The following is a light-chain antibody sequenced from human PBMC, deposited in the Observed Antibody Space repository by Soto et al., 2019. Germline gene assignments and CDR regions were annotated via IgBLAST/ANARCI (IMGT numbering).Light chain of an antibody. V-gene: IGKV3-15*01. CDR2: GES. J-gene: IGKJ2*01. CDR3: QQYSKWPFT. CDR1: QSVSSN. Sequence: EIVLTQSPGTLSLSPGERATLSCRASQSVSSNLAWYQQKPGQVPRLLIYGESSRATGIPTTFSGSGSGAEFTLTISSPQSEDFAIYYCQQYSKWPFTFGQGTKVDIK.